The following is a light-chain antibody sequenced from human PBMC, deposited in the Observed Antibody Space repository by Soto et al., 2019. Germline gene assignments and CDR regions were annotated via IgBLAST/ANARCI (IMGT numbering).Light chain of an antibody. CDR1: QSVLYSSNNKNY. J-gene: IGKJ4*01. Sequence: DIVMTQSPDSLTVSLGERATINCKSSQSVLYSSNNKNYLAWYQQKPGQPPKLLIYWAYTRESGVPDRFSGSAAGIDFTLPIRRLHAEDVAVYYCHQYYRTPLTFGGGTKVVIK. CDR2: WAY. V-gene: IGKV4-1*01. CDR3: HQYYRTPLT.